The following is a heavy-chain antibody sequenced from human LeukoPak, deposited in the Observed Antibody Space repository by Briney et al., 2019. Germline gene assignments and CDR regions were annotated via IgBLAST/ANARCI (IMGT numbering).Heavy chain of an antibody. D-gene: IGHD5-12*01. V-gene: IGHV3-73*01. Sequence: GGSLRLSCAASGFTFSGSAMHWVRQASGKGLEWVGRIRSKANSYATAYAASVKGRFTISRDDSKNTAYLQMNSLKTEDTAVYYCARLRVATTPEDYWGQGTLVTVSS. J-gene: IGHJ4*02. CDR2: IRSKANSYAT. CDR1: GFTFSGSA. CDR3: ARLRVATTPEDY.